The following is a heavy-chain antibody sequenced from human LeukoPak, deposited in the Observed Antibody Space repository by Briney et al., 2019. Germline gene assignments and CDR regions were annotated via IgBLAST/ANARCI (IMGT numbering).Heavy chain of an antibody. CDR1: GGSISSSSYY. CDR2: IYSSGST. Sequence: SETLSLTCTVSGGSISSSSYYLGWIRQPPGKGLEWIGSIYSSGSTYYNPSLKSRVTISVDTSKNQFSLKLSSVTAADTAVYYCARDYYDSSGFWFDCWGQGTLVTVSS. J-gene: IGHJ4*02. CDR3: ARDYYDSSGFWFDC. V-gene: IGHV4-39*07. D-gene: IGHD3-22*01.